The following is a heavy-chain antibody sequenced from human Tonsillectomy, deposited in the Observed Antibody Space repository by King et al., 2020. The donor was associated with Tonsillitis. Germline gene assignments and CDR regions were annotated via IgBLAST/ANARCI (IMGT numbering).Heavy chain of an antibody. CDR3: ARTYYDFWSAWGAQSAYGMDV. D-gene: IGHD3-3*01. V-gene: IGHV1-2*02. CDR1: GYTFTGYY. Sequence: VQLVQSGTEVKKPGASVKVSCKASGYTFTGYYMHWVRQAPGQGLEWMGWINPNSGGTNYAQKFQGRVTMTRDTSISTAYMELSRLRSDDTAVYYCARTYYDFWSAWGAQSAYGMDVWGQGTTVTVSS. CDR2: INPNSGGT. J-gene: IGHJ6*02.